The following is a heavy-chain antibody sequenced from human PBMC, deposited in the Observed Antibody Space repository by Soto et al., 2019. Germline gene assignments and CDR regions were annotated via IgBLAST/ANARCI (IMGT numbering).Heavy chain of an antibody. CDR2: IYYSGST. Sequence: PSETLSLTCTVSGGSISSYYWSWIRQPPGKGLEWIGYIYYSGSTNYNPSLKSRVTISVDTSKNQFSLKLSSVTAADTAVYYCARGREGQMATLYYFDYWGPGTLVTVS. V-gene: IGHV4-59*01. J-gene: IGHJ4*02. D-gene: IGHD5-12*01. CDR1: GGSISSYY. CDR3: ARGREGQMATLYYFDY.